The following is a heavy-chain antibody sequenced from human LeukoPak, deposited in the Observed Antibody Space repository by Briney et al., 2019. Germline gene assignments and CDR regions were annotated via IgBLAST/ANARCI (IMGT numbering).Heavy chain of an antibody. CDR1: GITFSSYG. D-gene: IGHD6-13*01. CDR3: ASQRAAGTAWFDP. CDR2: IKQDGSEK. J-gene: IGHJ5*02. V-gene: IGHV3-7*01. Sequence: GGSLRLSCAAPGITFSSYGMSWVRQAPGKGLEWVANIKQDGSEKYYVDSVKGRFTISRDNAKNSLYLQMNSLRAEDTAVYYCASQRAAGTAWFDPWGQGTLVTVSS.